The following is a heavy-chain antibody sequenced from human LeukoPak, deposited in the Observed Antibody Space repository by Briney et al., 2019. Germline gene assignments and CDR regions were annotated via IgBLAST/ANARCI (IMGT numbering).Heavy chain of an antibody. CDR2: INPNSGGT. CDR3: ASRIPPARDGYNYTDDYYHDYMDV. CDR1: GYTFTGYY. Sequence: ASVKVSCKASGYTFTGYYMHWVRQAPGQGLEWMGWINPNSGGTNYAQKFQGRVTMTRDTSISTAYMELSRLRSDDTAVYYCASRIPPARDGYNYTDDYYHDYMDVWGKGTTVTVSS. V-gene: IGHV1-2*02. J-gene: IGHJ6*03. D-gene: IGHD5-24*01.